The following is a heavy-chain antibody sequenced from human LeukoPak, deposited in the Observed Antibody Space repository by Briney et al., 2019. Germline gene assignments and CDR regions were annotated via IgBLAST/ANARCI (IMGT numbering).Heavy chain of an antibody. D-gene: IGHD3-10*01. V-gene: IGHV3-21*01. CDR2: ISSSSSYI. CDR1: GFTFSTFG. Sequence: GGSLRLSCAASGFTFSTFGMHWVRQAPGKGLEWVSSISSSSSYIYYADSVKGRFTISRDNAKNSLYLQMNSLRAEDTAVYYCARYSPSGFCIDYWGQGTLVTVSS. CDR3: ARYSPSGFCIDY. J-gene: IGHJ4*02.